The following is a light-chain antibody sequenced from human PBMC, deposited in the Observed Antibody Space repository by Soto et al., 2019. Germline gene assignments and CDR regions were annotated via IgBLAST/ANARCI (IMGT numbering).Light chain of an antibody. CDR1: QSVSSY. V-gene: IGKV3-15*01. J-gene: IGKJ1*01. CDR2: DAS. CDR3: QQYKNWPRT. Sequence: EIVMTQSPATLSVSPGARATLSCWASQSVSSYLAWYQQKPGQAPRLLIRDASTRATGIPARFSGSGSGTEFTLTISSLRSEDFAVYYCQQYKNWPRTFGQGTKVEIK.